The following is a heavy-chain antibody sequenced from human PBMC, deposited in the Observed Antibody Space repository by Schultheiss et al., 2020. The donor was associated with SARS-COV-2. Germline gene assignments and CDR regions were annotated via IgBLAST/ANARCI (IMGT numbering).Heavy chain of an antibody. CDR1: GGSFSGYY. CDR3: ARHGDRGSSGFWARNHPKTDFDY. V-gene: IGHV4-59*08. CDR2: IYYSGST. Sequence: SQTLSLTCAVYGGSFSGYYWSWIRQPPGKGLEWIGYIYYSGSTNYNPSLKSRVTISVDTSKNQFSLKLSSVTAADTAVYYCARHGDRGSSGFWARNHPKTDFDYWGQGTLVTVSS. D-gene: IGHD1-14*01. J-gene: IGHJ4*02.